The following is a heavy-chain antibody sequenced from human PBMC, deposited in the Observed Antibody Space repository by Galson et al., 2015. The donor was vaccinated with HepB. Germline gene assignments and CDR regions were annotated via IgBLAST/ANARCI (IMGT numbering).Heavy chain of an antibody. CDR1: GFTFSSYG. D-gene: IGHD2-15*01. J-gene: IGHJ4*02. CDR3: AKDRADIVVVYYFDY. V-gene: IGHV3-30*18. CDR2: ISYDGSNK. Sequence: YLRLSCAASGFTFSSYGMHWVRQAPGKGLEWVAVISYDGSNKYYADSVKGRFTISRDNSKNTLYLQMNSLRAEDTAVYYCAKDRADIVVVYYFDYWGQGTLVTVSS.